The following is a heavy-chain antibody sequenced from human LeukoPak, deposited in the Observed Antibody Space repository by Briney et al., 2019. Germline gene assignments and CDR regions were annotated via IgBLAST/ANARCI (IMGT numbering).Heavy chain of an antibody. V-gene: IGHV3-23*01. J-gene: IGHJ4*02. CDR1: GFTFSDYA. D-gene: IGHD5-18*01. Sequence: GGALRLSCVASGFTFSDYAMSWVRQAPGKVLEWVSTIFGYGGSTYYADSVEDRFTISRDNAKNTVYLQLNSLRAEDTAVYYCAKMAGYNSRFDYWGQGTLVTVSS. CDR2: IFGYGGST. CDR3: AKMAGYNSRFDY.